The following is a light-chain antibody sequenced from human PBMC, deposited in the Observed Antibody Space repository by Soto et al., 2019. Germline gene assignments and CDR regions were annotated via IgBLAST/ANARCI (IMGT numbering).Light chain of an antibody. CDR2: TSG. CDR1: QRITTY. J-gene: IGKJ2*01. CDR3: QQTYSTPYT. V-gene: IGKV1-39*01. Sequence: IHMTQSPSSLSASVGDRVTITCRASQRITTYLNWYQQKPGEAPKLLISTSGTLQRGVPSRFSGSGSGTDFTLTITSLQPADFATYLCQQTYSTPYTFGQGTKLEIK.